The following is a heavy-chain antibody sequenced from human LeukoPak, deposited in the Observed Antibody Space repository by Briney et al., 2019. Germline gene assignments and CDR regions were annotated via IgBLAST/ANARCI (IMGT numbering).Heavy chain of an antibody. CDR3: ARDSADITEFGVVD. Sequence: SETLSLTCTVSGGSISSYYWSWIRQPAGKGLEWIGRIYTSGSTNYNPSLKSRVTISVDTSKNQFSLKLSSVTAADTAVYYCARDSADITEFGVVDWGQGTMVTVSS. CDR2: IYTSGST. CDR1: GGSISSYY. J-gene: IGHJ3*01. D-gene: IGHD3-3*01. V-gene: IGHV4-4*07.